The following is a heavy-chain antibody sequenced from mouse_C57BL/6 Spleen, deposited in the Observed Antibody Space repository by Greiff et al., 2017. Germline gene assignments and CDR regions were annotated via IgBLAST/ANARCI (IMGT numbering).Heavy chain of an antibody. CDR2: ILPGSGST. D-gene: IGHD2-14*01. J-gene: IGHJ4*01. CDR3: ARRVRRDYYAMDY. V-gene: IGHV1-9*01. CDR1: GYTFTGYW. Sequence: QVQLQQSGAELMKPGASVKLSCKATGYTFTGYWIEWVKQRPGHGLEWIGEILPGSGSTNYTEKFKGKATFTADTSSNTAYMQLSSLTTEYSAIYYCARRVRRDYYAMDYWGQGTSVTVSS.